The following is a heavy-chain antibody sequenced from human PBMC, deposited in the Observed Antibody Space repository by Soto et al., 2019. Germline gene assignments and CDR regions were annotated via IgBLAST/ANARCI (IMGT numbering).Heavy chain of an antibody. CDR2: ISSSGSTI. CDR1: GFTFDDYA. J-gene: IGHJ3*02. Sequence: EVQLVESGGGLVQPGRSLRLSCAASGFTFDDYAMHWVRQAPGKGLEWVSYISSSGSTIYYADSVKGRFTISRDNAKNSLYLQMNSLRAEDTGVYYCARESVDDAFDIWGQGTMVTVSS. V-gene: IGHV3-48*03. CDR3: ARESVDDAFDI. D-gene: IGHD2-2*01.